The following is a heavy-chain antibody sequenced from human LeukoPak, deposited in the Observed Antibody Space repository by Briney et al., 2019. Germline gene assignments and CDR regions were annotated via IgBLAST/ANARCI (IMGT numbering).Heavy chain of an antibody. V-gene: IGHV3-53*04. J-gene: IGHJ4*02. D-gene: IGHD3-16*01. CDR3: AKDLTNGWGTFDY. CDR1: GFTFSSTA. Sequence: TGGSLRLSCAASGFTFSSTAMSWVRQAPGKGLEWVSVIYSDGSTFYPDSVKGRFTISRHNSKNIVYLQMNSLRTEDTAVYYCAKDLTNGWGTFDYWGQGTLVTVSS. CDR2: IYSDGST.